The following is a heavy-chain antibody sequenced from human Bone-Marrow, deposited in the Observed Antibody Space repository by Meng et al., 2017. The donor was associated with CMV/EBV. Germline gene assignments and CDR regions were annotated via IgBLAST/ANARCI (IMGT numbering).Heavy chain of an antibody. CDR2: INHSGST. CDR3: ARVGVVVVPAAIGGVYYYYGMDV. V-gene: IGHV4-34*01. CDR1: GGSFSGYY. J-gene: IGHJ6*02. D-gene: IGHD2-2*02. Sequence: GPLRLSCAVYGGSFSGYYWSWIRQPPGKGLEWIGEINHSGSTNYNPSLKSRVTISVDTSKNQFSLKLSSVTAADTAVYYCARVGVVVVPAAIGGVYYYYGMDVWGQGTTVTVSS.